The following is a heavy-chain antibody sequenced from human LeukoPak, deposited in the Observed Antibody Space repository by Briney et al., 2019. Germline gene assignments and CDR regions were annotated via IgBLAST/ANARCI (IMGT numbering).Heavy chain of an antibody. CDR2: IRRVPTDL. V-gene: IGHV3-11*01. CDR3: ARRARDFGDSHAFDV. CDR1: GLTFSDTN. Sequence: EPGGSLRLSCVASGLTFSDTNLAWIRQAPGKGLEWISYIRRVPTDLYYADSVKGRFTITRDNAKNSLYLQMNSLRAEDTANYYCARRARDFGDSHAFDVWGQGTMVTVSS. D-gene: IGHD4-17*01. J-gene: IGHJ3*01.